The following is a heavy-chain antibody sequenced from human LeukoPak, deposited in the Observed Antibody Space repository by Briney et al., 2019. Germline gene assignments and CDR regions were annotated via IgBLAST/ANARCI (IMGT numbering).Heavy chain of an antibody. CDR2: IIPIFGTT. J-gene: IGHJ5*02. CDR1: GGTFSSYA. CDR3: ARARCSGGSCYSFEAVMWFDP. Sequence: SVKVSRKASGGTFSSYAISWVRQAPGQGLEWMGGIIPIFGTTNYAQKFKGRVTITADESTSTAYMKLSRLRSEDTAVYYGARARCSGGSCYSFEAVMWFDPWGQGTLVTVAT. D-gene: IGHD2-15*01. V-gene: IGHV1-69*01.